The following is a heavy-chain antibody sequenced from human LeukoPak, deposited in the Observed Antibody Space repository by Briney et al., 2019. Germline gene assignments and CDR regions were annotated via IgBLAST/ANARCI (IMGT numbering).Heavy chain of an antibody. V-gene: IGHV1-18*01. Sequence: ASVKLSCTASGYTFTSYGISWVRQAPGKGLEWMGSISANNGNTNYAQKLQGRVTKTTDTTTSTAYMELRSLRSDDTAAYYWARCITMVRNPGFDSWGQGTLVTVSS. CDR2: ISANNGNT. CDR1: GYTFTSYG. J-gene: IGHJ5*01. CDR3: ARCITMVRNPGFDS. D-gene: IGHD3-10*01.